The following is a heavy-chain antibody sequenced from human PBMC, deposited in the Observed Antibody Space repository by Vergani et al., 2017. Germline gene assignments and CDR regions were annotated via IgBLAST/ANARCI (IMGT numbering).Heavy chain of an antibody. CDR3: ARGDIVATTRANYFDY. J-gene: IGHJ4*02. Sequence: VQLQQWGAGLLKPSETLSLTCAVYGGSFSGYYWSWIRQPPGKGLEWIGEINHSGSTNYNPSLKSRVTISVDTSKNQFSLKLSSVTAADTAVYYCARGDIVATTRANYFDYWGQGTLVTVSS. V-gene: IGHV4-34*01. CDR2: INHSGST. CDR1: GGSFSGYY. D-gene: IGHD5-12*01.